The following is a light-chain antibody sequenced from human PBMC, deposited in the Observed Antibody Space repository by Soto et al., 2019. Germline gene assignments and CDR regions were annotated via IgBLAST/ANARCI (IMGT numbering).Light chain of an antibody. CDR2: WAS. Sequence: DIVMTQSPASLAVSLGERATINCKSSQSVLYNSNNKNYVAWYQQKPGQPPKLLIYWASIRECGVPDRFSGSGSGTDFTLTISSLQAEDVAVYYCQQYYTSPTWTFGQGTKVDIK. V-gene: IGKV4-1*01. CDR3: QQYYTSPTWT. J-gene: IGKJ1*01. CDR1: QSVLYNSNNKNY.